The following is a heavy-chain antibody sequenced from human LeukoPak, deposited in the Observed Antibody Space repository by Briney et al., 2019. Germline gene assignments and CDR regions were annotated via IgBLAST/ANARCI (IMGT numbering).Heavy chain of an antibody. CDR3: ARGLVIAVAGRSDSDY. CDR2: INPKSGGK. V-gene: IGHV1-2*02. CDR1: VYTFTAYY. J-gene: IGHJ4*02. D-gene: IGHD6-19*01. Sequence: ASVKVSSKASVYTFTAYYMHWVRQAPGDGLEWRGWINPKSGGKNYAQKFQGRVTMTRDTSISTAYIVLSRLRSDDTAVYYWARGLVIAVAGRSDSDYWGQGTLVTVS.